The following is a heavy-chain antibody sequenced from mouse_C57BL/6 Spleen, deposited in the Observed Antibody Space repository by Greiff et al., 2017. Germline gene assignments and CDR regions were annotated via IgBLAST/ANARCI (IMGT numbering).Heavy chain of an antibody. CDR2: INPSTGGT. Sequence: EVMLVESGPELVKPGASVKISCKASGYSFTGYYMNWVKQSPEKSLEWIGEINPSTGGTTYNQKFKAKATLTVDKSSSTAYMQLKSLTSEDSAVYYCARSDGYPYYFDYWGQGTTLTVSS. D-gene: IGHD2-3*01. CDR3: ARSDGYPYYFDY. CDR1: GYSFTGYY. J-gene: IGHJ2*01. V-gene: IGHV1-42*01.